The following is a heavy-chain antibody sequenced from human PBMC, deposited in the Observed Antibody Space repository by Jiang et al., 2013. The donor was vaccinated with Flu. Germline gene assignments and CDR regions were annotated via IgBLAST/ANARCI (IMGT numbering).Heavy chain of an antibody. J-gene: IGHJ4*02. CDR3: ATLRGSSYDTYLADY. CDR1: GFTFNYYA. CDR2: IRFDGSEA. Sequence: QLVESGGGVVQPGGSLRLSCAASGFTFNYYAMYWVRQAPGKGLEWVASIRFDGSEAYYGESVKGRFTISRDNSKNTLYLHMNSLTTEDTSVYYCATLRGSSYDTYLADYWGQGILVTVSS. V-gene: IGHV3-30*02. D-gene: IGHD3-9*01.